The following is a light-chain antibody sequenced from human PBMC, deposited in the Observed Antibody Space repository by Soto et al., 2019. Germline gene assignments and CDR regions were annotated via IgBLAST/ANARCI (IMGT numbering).Light chain of an antibody. CDR2: RAS. Sequence: IVITQAPATLSVSPGERVTLSCRASQNINSNLAWYQHKPGQAPRLLMFRASIRATGFPARFSGSGSGTDFNITISSLQSEDFATYYCQHYNSYSSWTFGQGTKVDIK. CDR3: QHYNSYSSWT. CDR1: QNINSN. J-gene: IGKJ1*01. V-gene: IGKV3-15*01.